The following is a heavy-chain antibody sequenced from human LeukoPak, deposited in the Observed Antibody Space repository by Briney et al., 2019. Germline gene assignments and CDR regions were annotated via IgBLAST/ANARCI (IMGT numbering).Heavy chain of an antibody. CDR3: ASGYSSGWFYFDY. V-gene: IGHV4-34*01. Sequence: SETLSLTCAVYGGSFSGYYWSWIRQPPGKGLEWIGEINHSGSTNYSPSLKSRVTISVDTSKNQFSLKLSSVTAADTAVYYCASGYSSGWFYFDYWGQGTLVTVSS. J-gene: IGHJ4*02. CDR2: INHSGST. CDR1: GGSFSGYY. D-gene: IGHD6-19*01.